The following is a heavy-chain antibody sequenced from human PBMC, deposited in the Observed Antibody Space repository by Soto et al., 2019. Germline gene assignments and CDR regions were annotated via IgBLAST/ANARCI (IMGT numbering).Heavy chain of an antibody. CDR1: GFTFSSYS. CDR3: ARVVVPAADY. CDR2: ISSSSSYI. J-gene: IGHJ4*02. D-gene: IGHD2-2*01. Sequence: GGSLRLSCAASGFTFSSYSMNWVRQAPGKGLEWVSSISSSSSYIYYADSVKGRFTISRDNPKNSLYLQMNSLRAEDTAVYYCARVVVPAADYWGQGTLVTVSS. V-gene: IGHV3-21*01.